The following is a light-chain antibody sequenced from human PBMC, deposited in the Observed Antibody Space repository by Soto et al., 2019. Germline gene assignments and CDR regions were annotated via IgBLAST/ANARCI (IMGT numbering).Light chain of an antibody. CDR3: QSYDSSLLYV. CDR2: GNN. J-gene: IGLJ1*01. Sequence: QSVLAQPPSVSGAPGQRVTISCTGSTSNIGAVYDVHWYQQLPGTAPKLLIYGNNNRPSGVPDRFSGSKSGTSASLAITGLQAEDEADYYCQSYDSSLLYVFGTGTKATVL. V-gene: IGLV1-40*01. CDR1: TSNIGAVYD.